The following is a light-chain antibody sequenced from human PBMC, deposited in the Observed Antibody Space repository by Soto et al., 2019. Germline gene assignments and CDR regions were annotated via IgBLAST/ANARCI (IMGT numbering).Light chain of an antibody. Sequence: EIVLTQSPATLSLSPGERATLSCRASQSVSYYLNWYQQKPGQAPRLLIYDASNRATGIPARFSGSGSGTDFTLTIGRLEPEDFAVYYCQQRSDWPWTFGQGTKVEIK. V-gene: IGKV3-11*01. J-gene: IGKJ1*01. CDR3: QQRSDWPWT. CDR1: QSVSYY. CDR2: DAS.